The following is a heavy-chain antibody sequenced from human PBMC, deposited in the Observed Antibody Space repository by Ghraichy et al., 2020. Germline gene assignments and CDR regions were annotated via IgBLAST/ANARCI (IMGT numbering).Heavy chain of an antibody. CDR2: VDTGGSTT. CDR1: GFTFSSSW. Sequence: LTCAASGFTFSSSWMHWVRQAPGKGLVWVSRVDTGGSTTNYADSVEGRFTISRDNAKNTLYLQMNNLRAEDTAVYYCVRDLAGRWGYWGQGTLVTVSS. D-gene: IGHD6-19*01. V-gene: IGHV3-74*01. CDR3: VRDLAGRWGY. J-gene: IGHJ4*02.